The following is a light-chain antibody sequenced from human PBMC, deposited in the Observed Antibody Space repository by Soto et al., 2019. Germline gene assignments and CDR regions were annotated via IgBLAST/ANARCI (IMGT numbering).Light chain of an antibody. V-gene: IGLV2-14*01. CDR1: SSDVGSYNY. Sequence: QSALTQPASVSGSPGQSITISCTGTSSDVGSYNYVSWYQQHPGKAPKLMIYDVTNRPSGVSNRFSGSKSRNTAPLTISGLQAEDEADYYCSSYTSSSTWVFGGGTKLTVL. CDR2: DVT. CDR3: SSYTSSSTWV. J-gene: IGLJ3*02.